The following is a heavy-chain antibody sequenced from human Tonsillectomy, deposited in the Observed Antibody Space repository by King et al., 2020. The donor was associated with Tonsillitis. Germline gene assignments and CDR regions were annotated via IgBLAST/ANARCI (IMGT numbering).Heavy chain of an antibody. J-gene: IGHJ4*02. CDR2: ISGYNGNT. D-gene: IGHD5-24*01. Sequence: QVQLVESGAEVKTPGASVKVSCKASGYTFTNYDITWVRQAPGQGLEWMGWISGYNGNTNYAQKAQGRVTMTTDTSTSTVYMELRSLRSDDTAVYYCARGMATPNSYYFDYWGQGTLVTVSS. CDR1: GYTFTNYD. V-gene: IGHV1-18*04. CDR3: ARGMATPNSYYFDY.